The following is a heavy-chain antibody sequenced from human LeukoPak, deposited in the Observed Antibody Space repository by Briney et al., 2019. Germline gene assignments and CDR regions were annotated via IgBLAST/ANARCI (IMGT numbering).Heavy chain of an antibody. D-gene: IGHD3-22*01. CDR3: ARSQGYYDSSGYYVNWFDP. V-gene: IGHV1-2*02. CDR1: GYTFTGYY. J-gene: IGHJ5*02. CDR2: INPNSGGT. Sequence: ASVKVFCKASGYTFTGYYMHWVRQAPGQGLEWMGWINPNSGGTNYAQKFQGRVTMTRDTSISTAYMELSRLRSDDTAVYYCARSQGYYDSSGYYVNWFDPWGQGTLVTVSS.